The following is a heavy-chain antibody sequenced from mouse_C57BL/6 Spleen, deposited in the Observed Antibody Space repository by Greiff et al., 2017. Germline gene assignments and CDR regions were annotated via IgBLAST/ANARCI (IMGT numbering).Heavy chain of an antibody. J-gene: IGHJ2*01. D-gene: IGHD1-1*01. CDR3: ANYYGSSYFDY. V-gene: IGHV1-78*01. CDR2: IYPRDGST. Sequence: VQVVESDAELVKPGASVKISCKVSGYTFTDHTIHWMKQRPEQGLEWIGYIYPRDGSTKYNEKFKGKATLTADKSSSTAYMQLNSLTSEDSAVYFCANYYGSSYFDYWGQGTTLTVSS. CDR1: GYTFTDHT.